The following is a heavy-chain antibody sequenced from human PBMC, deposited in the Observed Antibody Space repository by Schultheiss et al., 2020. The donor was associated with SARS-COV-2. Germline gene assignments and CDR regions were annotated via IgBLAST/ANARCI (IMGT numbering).Heavy chain of an antibody. CDR3: AKDVPGPFTGDYYYYMDV. CDR1: GFTFSSYA. CDR2: ISGSGGST. Sequence: GESLKISCAASGFTFSSYAMHWVRQAPGKGLEYVSAISGSGGSTYYADSVKGRFTISRDNSKNTLYLQMNSLRAEDTAVYYCAKDVPGPFTGDYYYYMDVWGKGTTVTVSS. D-gene: IGHD4-11*01. V-gene: IGHV3-23*01. J-gene: IGHJ6*03.